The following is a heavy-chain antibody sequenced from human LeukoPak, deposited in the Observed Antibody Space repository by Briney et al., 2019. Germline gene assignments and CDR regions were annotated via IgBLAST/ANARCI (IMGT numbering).Heavy chain of an antibody. V-gene: IGHV3-23*01. CDR1: GFTFSSYA. CDR2: ISGSGGST. CDR3: AKDPQPLTMIGVAVDY. Sequence: GGSLRLSCEASGFTFSSYAMSWVRQAPGKGLEWVSAISGSGGSTYYADSVKGRFTISRDNSKNTLYLQMNSLRAEDTAVYYCAKDPQPLTMIGVAVDYWGQGTLVTVSS. D-gene: IGHD3-22*01. J-gene: IGHJ4*02.